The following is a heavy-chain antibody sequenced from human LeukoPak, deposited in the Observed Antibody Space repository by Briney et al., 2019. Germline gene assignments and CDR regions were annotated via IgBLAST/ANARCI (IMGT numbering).Heavy chain of an antibody. J-gene: IGHJ4*02. V-gene: IGHV4-34*01. CDR2: INHSGST. Sequence: SETLSLTCAVYGGSFSGYYWSWIRQPPGEGLEWIGEINHSGSTNYNPSLKSRVTISVDTSKNQFSLKLSSVTAADTAVYYCARQLLGCCSSTSCYLGSGFDYWGQGTLVTVSS. CDR3: ARQLLGCCSSTSCYLGSGFDY. D-gene: IGHD2-2*01. CDR1: GGSFSGYY.